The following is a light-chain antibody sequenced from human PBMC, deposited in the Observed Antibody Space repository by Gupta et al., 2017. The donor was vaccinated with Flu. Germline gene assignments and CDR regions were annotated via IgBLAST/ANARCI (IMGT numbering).Light chain of an antibody. V-gene: IGLV2-11*01. CDR1: SNDVVGSNR. CDR3: SSHAGRVTWV. CDR2: DVT. J-gene: IGLJ1*01. Sequence: QSAPTQARSVSGSPGQSVTISCTGSSNDVVGSNRVSWYQQRPGKAPKLILYDVTERPSGVPDRFSGSKSGNTASLTISGLQADDEADYYCSSHAGRVTWVFGTGTTVTVL.